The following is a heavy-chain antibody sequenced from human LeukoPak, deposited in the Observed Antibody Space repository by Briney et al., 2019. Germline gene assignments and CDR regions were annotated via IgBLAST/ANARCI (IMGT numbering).Heavy chain of an antibody. CDR3: AREGTAGTNLNWFDP. CDR2: ISYSGST. J-gene: IGHJ5*02. CDR1: GGSISSYY. Sequence: PSETLSLTCTFSGGSISSYYWSWIRQPPGKGLEWIGYISYSGSTNFNPSLKSRVTISVDTSKNQFSLKLSSVTAADTAVYYCAREGTAGTNLNWFDPWGQGTLVTVSS. V-gene: IGHV4-59*01. D-gene: IGHD1-1*01.